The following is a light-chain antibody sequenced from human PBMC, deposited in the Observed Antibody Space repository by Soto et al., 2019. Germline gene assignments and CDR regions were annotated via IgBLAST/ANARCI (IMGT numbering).Light chain of an antibody. V-gene: IGKV3-11*01. Sequence: EIVLTQSPATLSLSPGERATLSCRASQSVSSYLAWYQQKPGQAPRLLIYDASNRATGIPARFSGSGSGTDFTLTNSILEPEDLAVYHCPWRQGFGPGTKVDIK. CDR3: PWRQG. J-gene: IGKJ3*01. CDR2: DAS. CDR1: QSVSSY.